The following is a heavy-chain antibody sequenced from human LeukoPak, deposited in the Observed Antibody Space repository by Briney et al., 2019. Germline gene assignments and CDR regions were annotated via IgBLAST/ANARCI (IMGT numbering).Heavy chain of an antibody. J-gene: IGHJ6*04. Sequence: ASVKVSCKASGYTFTSYAMNWVRQAPGQGLEWMGWINTNTGNPTYAQGFTGRFVFSLDTSVSTAYLQISSLKAEDTAVYYCARGGDTSGWLRGLMDVWGKGTTVTVSS. CDR3: ARGGDTSGWLRGLMDV. CDR1: GYTFTSYA. D-gene: IGHD6-19*01. V-gene: IGHV7-4-1*02. CDR2: INTNTGNP.